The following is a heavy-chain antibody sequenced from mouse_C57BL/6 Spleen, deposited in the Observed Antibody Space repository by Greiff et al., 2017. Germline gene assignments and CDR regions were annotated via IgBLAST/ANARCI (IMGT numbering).Heavy chain of an antibody. J-gene: IGHJ1*03. V-gene: IGHV1-82*01. Sequence: QVQLQQSGPALVKPGASVKISCQASGYAFSSSWMTWVKQRPGKGLEWFCRIYPGVGATNYNGPFKGQATLTADESASTAYMQLSSLTSEDSAVYFCARSDYYGTPYWYCDVWGTGTTVTVSA. D-gene: IGHD1-1*01. CDR3: ARSDYYGTPYWYCDV. CDR1: GYAFSSSW. CDR2: IYPGVGAT.